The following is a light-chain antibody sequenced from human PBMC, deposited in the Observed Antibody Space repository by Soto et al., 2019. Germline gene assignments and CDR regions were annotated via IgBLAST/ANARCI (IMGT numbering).Light chain of an antibody. Sequence: QSAMTQPRSVSGSPGQSVTISCTGTRSDVGGYNYVSWYQQHPGKAPKLMIYDVSKRPSGVPDRFSGSKSGNTASLTISGLQAEDEADYYCCSYVGSYTYGFGTGTKLTVL. J-gene: IGLJ1*01. CDR3: CSYVGSYTYG. CDR2: DVS. CDR1: RSDVGGYNY. V-gene: IGLV2-11*01.